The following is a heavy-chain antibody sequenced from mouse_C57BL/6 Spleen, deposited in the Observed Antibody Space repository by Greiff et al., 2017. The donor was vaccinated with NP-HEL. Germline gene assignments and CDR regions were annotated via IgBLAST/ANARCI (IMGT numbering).Heavy chain of an antibody. CDR1: GYTFTSYT. J-gene: IGHJ2*01. CDR2: INPSSGYT. V-gene: IGHV1-4*01. CDR3: ASDSSGYVENYFDY. Sequence: VHLVESGAELARPGASVKMSCKASGYTFTSYTMHWVKQRPGQGLEWIGYINPSSGYTKYNQKFKDKATLTADKSSSTAYMQLSSLTSEDSAVYYCASDSSGYVENYFDYWGQGTTLTVSS. D-gene: IGHD3-2*02.